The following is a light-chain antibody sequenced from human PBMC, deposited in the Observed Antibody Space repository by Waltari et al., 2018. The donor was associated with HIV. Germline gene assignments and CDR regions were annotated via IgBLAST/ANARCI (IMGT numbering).Light chain of an antibody. V-gene: IGKV1-5*03. CDR3: QQYNSYRT. CDR1: QSISSW. Sequence: DIQMTQSPSTLSAYVGDRVTITCRARQSISSWLAWYQQKPRKAPKLLIYTAFSLESGVPSRFSGSGSGTEFTLTISSLQPDDFATYYCQQYNSYRTFGGGTKVEIK. CDR2: TAF. J-gene: IGKJ4*01.